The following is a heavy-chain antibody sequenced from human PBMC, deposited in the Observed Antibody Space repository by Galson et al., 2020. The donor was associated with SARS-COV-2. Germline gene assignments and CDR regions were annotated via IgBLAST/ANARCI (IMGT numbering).Heavy chain of an antibody. CDR3: AREALYCSSTSCFSH. J-gene: IGHJ4*02. CDR1: GFTVSSNY. V-gene: IGHV3-66*01. Sequence: GESLKISCAASGFTVSSNYMSWVRQAPGKGLEWVSVIYSGGSTYYADSVKGRFTISRDNSKNTLYLQMNSLRAEDTAVYYCAREALYCSSTSCFSHWGQGTLVTVSS. D-gene: IGHD2-2*01. CDR2: IYSGGST.